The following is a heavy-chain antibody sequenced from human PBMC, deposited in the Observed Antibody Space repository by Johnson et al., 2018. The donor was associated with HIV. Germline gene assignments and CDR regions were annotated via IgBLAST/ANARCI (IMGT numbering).Heavy chain of an antibody. V-gene: IGHV3-11*01. CDR3: AGGRIGAFDI. D-gene: IGHD2-15*01. CDR1: GFTVSSNY. CDR2: ISSSGSTI. Sequence: QVQLVESGGGLAQPGGSLRLSCAASGFTVSSNYMSWIRQAPGKGLEWVSYISSSGSTIYYADSVKGRFTISRDNAKKLLYLQMYSLRAEDTALYYCAGGRIGAFDIWGQGTMVTVSS. J-gene: IGHJ3*02.